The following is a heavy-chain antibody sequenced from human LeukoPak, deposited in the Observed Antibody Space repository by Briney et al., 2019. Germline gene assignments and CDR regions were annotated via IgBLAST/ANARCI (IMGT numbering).Heavy chain of an antibody. Sequence: SETLSLTCAVYGGSFSGYYWSWIRQPPGKGLEWTGEINHSGSTNYNPSLKSRVTISVDTSKNQFSLKLSSVTAADTAVYYCVRAGIAAAGTWGQGTLVTVPS. D-gene: IGHD6-13*01. CDR1: GGSFSGYY. V-gene: IGHV4-34*01. CDR3: VRAGIAAAGT. CDR2: INHSGST. J-gene: IGHJ4*02.